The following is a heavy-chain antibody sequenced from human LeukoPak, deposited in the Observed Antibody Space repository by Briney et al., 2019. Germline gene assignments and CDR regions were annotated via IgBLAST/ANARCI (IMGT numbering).Heavy chain of an antibody. CDR3: ARSTTREIPTTGGIDY. V-gene: IGHV3-30*02. D-gene: IGHD1-26*01. Sequence: PGGSLRLSCAASGFTFSSYGMHWVRQAPGKGLEWVAFIRYDGSNKYYADSVKGRFTISRDNSKNTLYLQMGSLRAEDMAVYYCARSTTREIPTTGGIDYWDQGTLVTVSS. CDR2: IRYDGSNK. J-gene: IGHJ4*02. CDR1: GFTFSSYG.